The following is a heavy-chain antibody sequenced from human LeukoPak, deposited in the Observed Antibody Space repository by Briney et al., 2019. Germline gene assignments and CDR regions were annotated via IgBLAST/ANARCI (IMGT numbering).Heavy chain of an antibody. D-gene: IGHD4-17*01. J-gene: IGHJ4*02. V-gene: IGHV3-11*01. Sequence: GGSLRLSCAASVFTVSDYYMSWIRQAPGKGLEWVSYITSSGNIIYYAASVKGRFTISRDNAKNSLYLQMNSLRAEDTAVYYCARERNGDYYFDYWGQGTLVTVSS. CDR1: VFTVSDYY. CDR3: ARERNGDYYFDY. CDR2: ITSSGNII.